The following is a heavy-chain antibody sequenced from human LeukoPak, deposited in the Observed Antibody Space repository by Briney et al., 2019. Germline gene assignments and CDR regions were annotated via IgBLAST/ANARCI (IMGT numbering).Heavy chain of an antibody. CDR2: MNPNSGNT. CDR1: GYTFTSYD. V-gene: IGHV1-8*01. Sequence: ASVKVSCKASGYTFTSYDINWVRQATGQGLEWMGWMNPNSGNTGYAQKFQGRVTMTRNTSISTAYMELSSLRSEDTAVYYCARAVGDSSSWVYYFDYWGQGALVIVSS. J-gene: IGHJ4*02. CDR3: ARAVGDSSSWVYYFDY. D-gene: IGHD6-13*01.